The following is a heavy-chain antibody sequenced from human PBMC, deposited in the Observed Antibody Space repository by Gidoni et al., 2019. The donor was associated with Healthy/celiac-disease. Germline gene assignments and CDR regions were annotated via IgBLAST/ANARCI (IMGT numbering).Heavy chain of an antibody. V-gene: IGHV4-34*01. CDR2: INHSGST. CDR3: AREEVYYYGMDV. Sequence: QVQLQQWGAGLLKPSETLSLTCAVYGGSFSGYYWSWIRQPPGKGLEWIGEINHSGSTNYNPSLKSRVTISVDTSKNQFSLKLSSVTAADTAVYYCAREEVYYYGMDVWGQGTTVTVSS. J-gene: IGHJ6*02. CDR1: GGSFSGYY.